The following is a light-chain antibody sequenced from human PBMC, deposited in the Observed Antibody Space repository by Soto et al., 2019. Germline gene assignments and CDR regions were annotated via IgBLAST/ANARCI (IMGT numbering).Light chain of an antibody. CDR3: QQYNSYWT. Sequence: DIQMTQSPSTLSASVGDRVTITCRASQSISSWLAWYQQKPGKAPKLLIYKASSLESGAPSRFSGSGSGTEFTLTISSLQTDDFATYYCQQYNSYWTFGQGTKVEIK. J-gene: IGKJ1*01. CDR1: QSISSW. V-gene: IGKV1-5*03. CDR2: KAS.